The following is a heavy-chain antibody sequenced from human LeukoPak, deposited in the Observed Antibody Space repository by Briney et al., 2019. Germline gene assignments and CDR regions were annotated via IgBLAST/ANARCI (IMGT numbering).Heavy chain of an antibody. CDR1: GFTFSSYG. CDR2: IRYDGSNK. Sequence: GGSLRLSCAASGFTFSSYGMHWVRQAPGKGLEWVAFIRYDGSNKYYADSVKGRFTISRDNSKNTLYLQMNSLRAEDTAVYYCAKDRGSGIQLWLHYYYYMDVWGKGTTVTISS. CDR3: AKDRGSGIQLWLHYYYYMDV. V-gene: IGHV3-30*02. D-gene: IGHD5-18*01. J-gene: IGHJ6*03.